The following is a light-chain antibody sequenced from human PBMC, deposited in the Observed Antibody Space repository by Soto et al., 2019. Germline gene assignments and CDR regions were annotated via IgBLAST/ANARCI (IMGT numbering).Light chain of an antibody. CDR3: QSYDSSLSGLV. CDR2: GNS. J-gene: IGLJ1*01. Sequence: QAVVTQPPSVSGAPGPRVTISCTRSSSNVGAGYDVHWYQQLPGTAPKLLIYGNSNRPSGVPDRFSGSKSGTSASLAITGLQAEDEADYYCQSYDSSLSGLVFGTGTKVTVL. V-gene: IGLV1-40*01. CDR1: SSNVGAGYD.